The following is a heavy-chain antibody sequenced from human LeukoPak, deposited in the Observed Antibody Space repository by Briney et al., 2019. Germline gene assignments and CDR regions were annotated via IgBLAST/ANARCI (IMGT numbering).Heavy chain of an antibody. CDR3: AREGYSSSSQGPDH. J-gene: IGHJ4*02. CDR2: IKQEGTEK. CDR1: GFTFSSYW. V-gene: IGHV3-7*01. D-gene: IGHD6-6*01. Sequence: HSGGSLRLSCAVSGFTFSSYWMSWVRQAPGKGLEWVANIKQEGTEKYYVDSVKGRFTISRDNTQNSLYLQMNSLRAEDTAVYYCAREGYSSSSQGPDHWGQGTLVTVSS.